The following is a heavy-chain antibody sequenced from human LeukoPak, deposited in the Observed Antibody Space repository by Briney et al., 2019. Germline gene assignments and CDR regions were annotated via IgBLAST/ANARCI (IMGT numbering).Heavy chain of an antibody. D-gene: IGHD6-19*01. V-gene: IGHV3-7*05. CDR1: GFTFSSYW. J-gene: IGHJ2*01. Sequence: PGGSLRLSCAASGFTFSSYWMNWVRQAPGKGLEWVANIKQDGSEKYYVDSVKGRFTISRANRKSSLYLQMNTLRTEDTALYYCVKDFNPVSGGLWYFDLWGRGTLVTVSS. CDR2: IKQDGSEK. CDR3: VKDFNPVSGGLWYFDL.